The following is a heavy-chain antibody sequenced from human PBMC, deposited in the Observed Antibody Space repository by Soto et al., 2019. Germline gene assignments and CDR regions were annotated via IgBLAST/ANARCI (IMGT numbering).Heavy chain of an antibody. V-gene: IGHV1-18*01. CDR3: ARDLRPSSGENWFDL. D-gene: IGHD6-19*01. CDR1: VYTYSGYA. CDR2: ISAFYGTA. Sequence: SLKLSRKASVYTYSGYAIGWVRQEHGQGLEWMGGISAFYGTANYAQKLQGRVTMTTDPSTSTAYMELRSLRSDDTAVYSCARDLRPSSGENWFDLWGQGTLVTGSS. J-gene: IGHJ5*02.